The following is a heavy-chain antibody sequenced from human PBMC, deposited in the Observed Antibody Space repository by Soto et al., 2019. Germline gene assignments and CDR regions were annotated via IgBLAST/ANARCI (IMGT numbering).Heavy chain of an antibody. D-gene: IGHD3-16*02. J-gene: IGHJ4*02. CDR2: ISYDGSNK. V-gene: IGHV3-30-3*01. Sequence: PGGALRLSCAAYGFTFSSYAMHWVRQAPGKGLEWVAVISYDGSNKYYADSVKGRFTISRDNSKNTLYLQMNSLRAEDTAVYYCARDSYYDYVWGSYRPPGYWGQGTLVTVSS. CDR1: GFTFSSYA. CDR3: ARDSYYDYVWGSYRPPGY.